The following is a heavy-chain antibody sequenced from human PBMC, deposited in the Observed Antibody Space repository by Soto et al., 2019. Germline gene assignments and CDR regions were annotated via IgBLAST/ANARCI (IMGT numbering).Heavy chain of an antibody. CDR3: AKVRPLRDCTRTSCLGAFDI. J-gene: IGHJ3*02. D-gene: IGHD2-2*01. CDR1: GFTFSSYA. Sequence: EVQLLESGGGLVQPGGSLRLSCAASGFTFSSYAMSWVRQAPGKGLECDSAITASGDTTYYADSVKGRFTISRDNSKSTMYWQMTSLRAEDTAVYYCAKVRPLRDCTRTSCLGAFDIWGQGTMVTVSS. V-gene: IGHV3-23*01. CDR2: ITASGDTT.